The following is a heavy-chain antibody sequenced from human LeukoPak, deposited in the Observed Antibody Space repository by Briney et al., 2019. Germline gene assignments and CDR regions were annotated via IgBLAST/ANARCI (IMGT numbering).Heavy chain of an antibody. CDR3: ARDRPGGSSLDY. Sequence: SETLSPTRTVSAGSISGYYWSWIRQPPGKGLEWIAYIYYSGSTNYNPSLKSRVTISVDTSKNQFSLKLTSVTAADTVVYYCARDRPGGSSLDYWGQGTLVTVSS. J-gene: IGHJ4*02. CDR1: AGSISGYY. CDR2: IYYSGST. D-gene: IGHD6-13*01. V-gene: IGHV4-59*01.